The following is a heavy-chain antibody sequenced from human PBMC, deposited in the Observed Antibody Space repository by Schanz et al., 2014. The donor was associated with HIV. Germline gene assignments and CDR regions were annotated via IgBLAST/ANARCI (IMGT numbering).Heavy chain of an antibody. D-gene: IGHD3-16*01. CDR2: ISWNSGNI. Sequence: DVQLVESGGGLVQPGRSLRLSCAASGFTFSTYGMHWVRQAPGKGLEWVSSISWNSGNIGYADSVKGRFTISRDNGKDSLYLQMNSLRAEDTALYYCVKDSGTMISGTRWFDPWGQGSLVTVSS. J-gene: IGHJ5*02. V-gene: IGHV3-9*01. CDR3: VKDSGTMISGTRWFDP. CDR1: GFTFSTYG.